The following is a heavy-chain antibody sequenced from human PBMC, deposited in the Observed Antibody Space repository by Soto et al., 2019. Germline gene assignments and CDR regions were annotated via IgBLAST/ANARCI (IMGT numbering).Heavy chain of an antibody. CDR3: ASVVRIPVVVVAASGWFDP. CDR2: ISAYNGNT. V-gene: IGHV1-18*01. Sequence: QVQLVQSGAEVKKPGASVKVSCKASGYTFTSYGISWVRQAPGQGLEWMGWISAYNGNTNYAQKLQGRVTMTTDTSTSTAYMELRSLRSDDTAVYYCASVVRIPVVVVAASGWFDPWGQGTLVTVSS. J-gene: IGHJ5*02. CDR1: GYTFTSYG. D-gene: IGHD2-15*01.